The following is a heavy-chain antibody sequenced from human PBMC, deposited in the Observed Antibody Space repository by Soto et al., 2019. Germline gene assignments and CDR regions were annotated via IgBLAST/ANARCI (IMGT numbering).Heavy chain of an antibody. J-gene: IGHJ4*02. CDR2: INHSGNT. D-gene: IGHD2-21*01. CDR3: ARGVSIIVEVQRDAPDKYYFSY. V-gene: IGHV4-34*01. Sequence: SETLSHTNPVYGGFFSGYYWSWFRQTPGKGMEWIGEINHSGNTNSNPSLKSRVTMLVDTSKNQFSLTLSSVTAADTAVYYCARGVSIIVEVQRDAPDKYYFSYLAQGSLVT. CDR1: GGFFSGYY.